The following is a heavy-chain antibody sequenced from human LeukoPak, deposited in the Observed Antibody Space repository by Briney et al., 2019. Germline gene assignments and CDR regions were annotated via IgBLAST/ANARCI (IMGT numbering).Heavy chain of an antibody. Sequence: GGSLRLSCAASGFTFSDYYMSWIRQAPGKGLEWVSFIISTGNTKYYADSVKGRFTISRDNAKNSVYLQMNSLRAEDTAVYYCARDRDWGSYFDSWGQGTLVTVSP. V-gene: IGHV3-11*01. J-gene: IGHJ4*02. D-gene: IGHD7-27*01. CDR2: IISTGNTK. CDR1: GFTFSDYY. CDR3: ARDRDWGSYFDS.